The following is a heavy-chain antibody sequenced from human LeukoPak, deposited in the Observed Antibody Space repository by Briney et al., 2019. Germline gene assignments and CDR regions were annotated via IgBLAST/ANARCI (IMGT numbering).Heavy chain of an antibody. D-gene: IGHD4-11*01. J-gene: IGHJ4*02. CDR1: GFTFSSYT. Sequence: GGSLRLSCAVSGFTFSSYTMNWVRQAPGKGLEWVSTISTSSSYKYYPDSVKGRFTIYRDNAKNSLYLQMNSMRAEDTAVYYCARDLEDYNNYGEMAIWGQGALVTVSS. CDR2: ISTSSSYK. V-gene: IGHV3-21*01. CDR3: ARDLEDYNNYGEMAI.